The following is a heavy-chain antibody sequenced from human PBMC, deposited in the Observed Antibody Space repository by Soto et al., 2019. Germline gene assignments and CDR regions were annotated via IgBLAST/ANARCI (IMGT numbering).Heavy chain of an antibody. V-gene: IGHV3-23*01. CDR3: AKDGYSSSWVQGY. Sequence: EVQLLESGGGLVQPGGSLRLSCAASGFTFSSYAMSWVRQAPGKGLEWVSAISGSGGSTYYADSVKGRFTISRDNSKKTLYLQMNSLRAEDTAVYYCAKDGYSSSWVQGYWGQGTLVTISS. J-gene: IGHJ4*02. CDR1: GFTFSSYA. D-gene: IGHD6-13*01. CDR2: ISGSGGST.